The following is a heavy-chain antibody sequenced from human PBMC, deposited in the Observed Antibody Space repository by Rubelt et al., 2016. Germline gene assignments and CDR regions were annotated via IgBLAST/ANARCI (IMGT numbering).Heavy chain of an antibody. V-gene: IGHV1-18*01. Sequence: QVQLVQSGAEVKKPGASVKVSCKASGYTFTSYGISWVRQAPGQGLEWMGWISAYNGHTNYAQKLQGRVTMNTDTSTSTAYMELRSLRSDDTAVYYCARVMITFGGVIEVGWFDPWGQGTLVTVSS. CDR1: GYTFTSYG. CDR2: ISAYNGHT. CDR3: ARVMITFGGVIEVGWFDP. D-gene: IGHD3-16*02. J-gene: IGHJ5*02.